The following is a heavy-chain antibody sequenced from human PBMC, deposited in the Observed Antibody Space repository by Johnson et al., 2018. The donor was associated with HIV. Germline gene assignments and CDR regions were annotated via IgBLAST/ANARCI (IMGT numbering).Heavy chain of an antibody. Sequence: VQLVESGGGLVQPGRSLRLSCAASGFTFDDYAMHWVRQAPGTGLEWVSGISWNSGSIGYADSVKGRFTISRDNAKNSLYLQMNSLRAEDTALYYCAKDRSIVGALKAFDIWGQGTMVTVSS. J-gene: IGHJ3*02. V-gene: IGHV3-9*01. CDR1: GFTFDDYA. CDR3: AKDRSIVGALKAFDI. D-gene: IGHD1-26*01. CDR2: ISWNSGSI.